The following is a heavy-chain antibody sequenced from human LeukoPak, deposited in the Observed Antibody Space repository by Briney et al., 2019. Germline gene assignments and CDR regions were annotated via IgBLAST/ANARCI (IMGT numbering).Heavy chain of an antibody. CDR3: AKVLGSTDAFDI. V-gene: IGHV3-23*01. Sequence: PGGSLRLSCAASGFIFSSYAMSWVRQAPGKGLEWVSTGSGDSTYYADSVKGRFTISRDNSKNTLYLQMNSLRAEDTALYYCAKVLGSTDAFDIWGQGTMVTVSS. CDR1: GFIFSSYA. D-gene: IGHD3-16*01. J-gene: IGHJ3*02. CDR2: GSGDST.